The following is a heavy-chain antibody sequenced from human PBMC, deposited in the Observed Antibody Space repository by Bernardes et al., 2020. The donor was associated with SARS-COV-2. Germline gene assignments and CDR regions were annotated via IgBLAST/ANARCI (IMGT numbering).Heavy chain of an antibody. CDR3: ARDREWELRVGHYYYYGMDV. D-gene: IGHD1-26*01. V-gene: IGHV1-69*13. Sequence: SVKVSCKASGGTFSSYAISWVRQAPGQGLEWMGRIIPIFGTANYAQKFQGRVTITADESTSTAYMELSSLRSEDTAVYYCARDREWELRVGHYYYYGMDVWGQGTTVTVSS. CDR2: IIPIFGTA. CDR1: GGTFSSYA. J-gene: IGHJ6*02.